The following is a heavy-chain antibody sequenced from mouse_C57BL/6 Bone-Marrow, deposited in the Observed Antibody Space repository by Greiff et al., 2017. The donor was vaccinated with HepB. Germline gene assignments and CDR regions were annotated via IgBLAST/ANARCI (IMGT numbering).Heavy chain of an antibody. Sequence: VQLQQPGAELVRPGTSVKLSCKASGYTFTSYWMHWVKQRPGQGLEWIGVIDPSDSYTNYNQKFKGKATLTVDTSSSTAYMQLSSLTSEGSAVSYCARVSPYAMDDWGRGTSVPVSS. J-gene: IGHJ4*01. V-gene: IGHV1-59*01. CDR1: GYTFTSYW. CDR3: ARVSPYAMDD. CDR2: IDPSDSYT.